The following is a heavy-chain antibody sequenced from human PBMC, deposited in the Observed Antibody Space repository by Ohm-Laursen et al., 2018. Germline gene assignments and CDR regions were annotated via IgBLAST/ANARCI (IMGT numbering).Heavy chain of an antibody. Sequence: LSLTCAVSGFTFSSYSMNWVRQAPGEGLEWVSSISSSSSYIYYADSVKGRFNISRDNAKNSLYLQMNSLRAEDTAVYYCARSSSQPSDYWGQGTLVTVSS. V-gene: IGHV3-21*01. D-gene: IGHD6-13*01. J-gene: IGHJ4*02. CDR2: ISSSSSYI. CDR1: GFTFSSYS. CDR3: ARSSSQPSDY.